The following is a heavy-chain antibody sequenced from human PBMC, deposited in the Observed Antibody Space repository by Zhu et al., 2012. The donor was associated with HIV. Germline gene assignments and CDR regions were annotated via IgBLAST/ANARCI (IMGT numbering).Heavy chain of an antibody. CDR3: ARDLEEWELQRGHYAFDI. V-gene: IGHV4-4*07. CDR2: IYTSGST. J-gene: IGHJ3*02. Sequence: QVQLQESGPGLVKPSETLSLTCTVSGGSISSYYWSWIRQPAGKGLEWIGRIYTSGSTNYNPSLKSRVTMSVDTSKNQFSLKLSSVTAADTAVYYCARDLEEWELQRGHYAFDIWGQGTMVTVSS. CDR1: GGSISSYY. D-gene: IGHD1-26*01.